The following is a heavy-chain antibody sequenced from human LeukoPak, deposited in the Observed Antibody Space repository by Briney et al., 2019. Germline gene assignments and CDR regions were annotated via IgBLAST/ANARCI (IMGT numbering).Heavy chain of an antibody. J-gene: IGHJ4*02. V-gene: IGHV1-2*02. D-gene: IGHD6-13*01. CDR3: ARDATIAADQFDY. CDR2: INPNSGGT. Sequence: ASVKVSCKASGYTFTGYYMHWVRQAPGQGLEWMGWINPNSGGTNYAQKFQGRVTMTRDTSISTAYMELSRLRSDDTAMYYCARDATIAADQFDYWGQGTLVTVSS. CDR1: GYTFTGYY.